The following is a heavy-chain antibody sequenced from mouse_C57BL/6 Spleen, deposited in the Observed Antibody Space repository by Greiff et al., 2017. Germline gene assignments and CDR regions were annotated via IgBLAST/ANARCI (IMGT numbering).Heavy chain of an antibody. Sequence: QVQLQQPGAELVMPGASVKLSCTASGYTFTSYWMHWVKQRPGQGLEWIGEIDPSDSYTNYNQKFKGKATLTVDKSSSTAYMQLSSLTSEASAVYYCARYYGNYDFDYWGQGTTLTVSS. V-gene: IGHV1-69*01. D-gene: IGHD2-1*01. CDR3: ARYYGNYDFDY. CDR2: IDPSDSYT. J-gene: IGHJ2*01. CDR1: GYTFTSYW.